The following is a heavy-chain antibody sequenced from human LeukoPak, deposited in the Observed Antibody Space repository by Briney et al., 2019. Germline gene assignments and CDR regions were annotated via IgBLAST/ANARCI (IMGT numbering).Heavy chain of an antibody. CDR2: ISSSGSTI. J-gene: IGHJ5*02. D-gene: IGHD4-17*01. Sequence: PGGSLRLSCAASGFTFSDYYMSWIRQAPGKGLEWVSYISSSGSTIYYADSVKGRFTISRDNAKNSLYLQMNSLRAEDTAVYYCAGAFLYGDYWFDPWGQGTLVTVSS. CDR1: GFTFSDYY. CDR3: AGAFLYGDYWFDP. V-gene: IGHV3-11*01.